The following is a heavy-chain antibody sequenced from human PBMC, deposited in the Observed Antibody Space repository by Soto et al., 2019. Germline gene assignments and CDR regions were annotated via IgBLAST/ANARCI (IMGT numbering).Heavy chain of an antibody. CDR3: ARAVYSSGWYLVWCDP. J-gene: IGHJ5*02. Sequence: QVQLVQSGAEVKKPGASVKVSCKASGYTFTSYGISWVRQAPGQGLEWMGWISAYNGNTNYAQKLQGRVTMTTDTXTXKAYMELRSLRSDDTAVYYCARAVYSSGWYLVWCDPWGQGTLVTVSS. V-gene: IGHV1-18*01. CDR1: GYTFTSYG. CDR2: ISAYNGNT. D-gene: IGHD6-19*01.